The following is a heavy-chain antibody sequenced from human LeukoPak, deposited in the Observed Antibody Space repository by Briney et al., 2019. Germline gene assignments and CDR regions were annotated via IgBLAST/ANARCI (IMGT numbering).Heavy chain of an antibody. D-gene: IGHD2-15*01. CDR1: GFTVSSNY. CDR2: TSYDGRNK. J-gene: IGHJ3*02. Sequence: PGGSLRLSCAASGFTVSSNYMSWVRQAPGKGLEWVAVTSYDGRNKKYADSVKGRFTISRDNSKNTLYLQMNSLRAEDTAVYYCAKIVVVAATRAPDVFDIWGQGTMVTVSS. V-gene: IGHV3-30*18. CDR3: AKIVVVAATRAPDVFDI.